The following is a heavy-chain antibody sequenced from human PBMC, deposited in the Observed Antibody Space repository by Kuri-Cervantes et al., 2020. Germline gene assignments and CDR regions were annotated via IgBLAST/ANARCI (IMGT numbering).Heavy chain of an antibody. CDR3: ARAKTGGYCSGGSCYLNWFDP. V-gene: IGHV4-59*01. CDR2: IYYSGNT. J-gene: IGHJ5*02. Sequence: GSLRLSCTVSGSSISSYYWSWIRQPPGKGLEWIGYIYYSGNTNYNPSLKSRVTISADTSKNQFSLKLTSVTAADTAVYYCARAKTGGYCSGGSCYLNWFDPWGQGTLVTVSS. CDR1: GSSISSYY. D-gene: IGHD2-15*01.